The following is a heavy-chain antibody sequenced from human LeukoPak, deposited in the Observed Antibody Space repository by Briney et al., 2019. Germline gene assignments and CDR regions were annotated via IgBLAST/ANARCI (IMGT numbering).Heavy chain of an antibody. Sequence: SETLSVTCAVYGGSFSGYYWSWLRQPPGKGLEWIGEINHSGSTNYNPSLKSRGTISVDTSKNQFSLKLGAVTAADTAVYYCARIVVTGCRGNWFDPWGQGTLVTVSS. V-gene: IGHV4-34*01. D-gene: IGHD1-20*01. CDR2: INHSGST. CDR1: GGSFSGYY. CDR3: ARIVVTGCRGNWFDP. J-gene: IGHJ5*02.